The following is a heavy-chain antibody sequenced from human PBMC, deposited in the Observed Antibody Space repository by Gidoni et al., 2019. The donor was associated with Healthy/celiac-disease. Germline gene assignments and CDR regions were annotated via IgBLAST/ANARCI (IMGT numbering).Heavy chain of an antibody. D-gene: IGHD4-17*01. CDR2: ISGSGGST. Sequence: EVQLLESGGGLVQPGGSLRLSCAASGFTFSSYAMSWVRQAPGMGLGWVSAISGSGGSTYYADSVKGRFTISRDNSKNTLYLQMNSLRAEDTAVYYCAKDHPYGDYGGTHGYWGQGTLVTVSS. CDR3: AKDHPYGDYGGTHGY. V-gene: IGHV3-23*01. CDR1: GFTFSSYA. J-gene: IGHJ4*02.